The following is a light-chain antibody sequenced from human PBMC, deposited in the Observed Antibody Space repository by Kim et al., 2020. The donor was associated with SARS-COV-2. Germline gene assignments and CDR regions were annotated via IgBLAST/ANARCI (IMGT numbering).Light chain of an antibody. CDR1: EIGTKF. J-gene: IGLJ2*01. CDR2: YDT. V-gene: IGLV3-21*04. Sequence: APGETARISCEGAEIGTKFFHWYHQRPGQAPLLVTYYDTHRPAGIPARFSGSNAGNTATLTIREVEAGDEGDYFCQVWDGPTDHAVFGGGTQLTVL. CDR3: QVWDGPTDHAV.